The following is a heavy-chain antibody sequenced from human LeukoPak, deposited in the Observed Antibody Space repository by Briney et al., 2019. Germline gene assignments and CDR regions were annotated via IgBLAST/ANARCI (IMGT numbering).Heavy chain of an antibody. CDR1: GGSISSSSYY. J-gene: IGHJ4*02. CDR2: IYYSGST. Sequence: PSETLSLTCTVSGGSISSSSYYWGWIRQPPGKGLEWIGSIYYSGSTYYNPSLKSRVTISVDTSKNQFSLKLSSVTAADTAVYYCARLTDFDYWGQGTLVTVSS. V-gene: IGHV4-39*01. CDR3: ARLTDFDY.